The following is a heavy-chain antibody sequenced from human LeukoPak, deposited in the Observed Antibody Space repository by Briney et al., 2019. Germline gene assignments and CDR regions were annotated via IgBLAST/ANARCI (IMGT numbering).Heavy chain of an antibody. CDR2: MNPNSGNT. V-gene: IGHV1-8*01. J-gene: IGHJ5*02. D-gene: IGHD3-3*01. CDR1: GYTFTSYD. CDR3: ARAGYDFWSGYYSSNWFDP. Sequence: ASVKVSCKASGYTFTSYDIHWVRPATGQGLEWMGWMNPNSGNTGYAQKFQGRVTMTRNTSIHTAYMELSSLRSEDTAVYYCARAGYDFWSGYYSSNWFDPWGQGTLVTVSS.